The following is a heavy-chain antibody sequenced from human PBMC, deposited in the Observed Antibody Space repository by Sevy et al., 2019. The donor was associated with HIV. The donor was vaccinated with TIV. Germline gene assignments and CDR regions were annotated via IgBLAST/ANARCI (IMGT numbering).Heavy chain of an antibody. CDR2: ISATGGST. J-gene: IGHJ4*02. CDR1: GFTLTSYT. Sequence: GGSLRLSCAASGFTLTSYTMNWVRLAPGKGLEWVASISATGGSTDYADSVKGRFTISRDVSKGTLYLQMNSLTAEDTAIFYCAKTLQKLPFHPHYFDYWGQGTLVTVSS. CDR3: AKTLQKLPFHPHYFDY. V-gene: IGHV3-23*01. D-gene: IGHD2-21*02.